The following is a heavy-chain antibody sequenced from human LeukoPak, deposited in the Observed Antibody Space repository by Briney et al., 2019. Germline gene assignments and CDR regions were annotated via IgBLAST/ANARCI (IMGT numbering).Heavy chain of an antibody. J-gene: IGHJ5*02. CDR3: AKDYGDYGNYFDP. V-gene: IGHV3-30*02. Sequence: GGSLRLSCAASGFTFSSSDMHWVRQAPGKGLEWVAFIRYDGSNKYYADSVKGRFTISRDNSKNTLYLQMNSLRAEDTAVYYCAKDYGDYGNYFDPWGQGTLVTVSS. D-gene: IGHD4-17*01. CDR1: GFTFSSSD. CDR2: IRYDGSNK.